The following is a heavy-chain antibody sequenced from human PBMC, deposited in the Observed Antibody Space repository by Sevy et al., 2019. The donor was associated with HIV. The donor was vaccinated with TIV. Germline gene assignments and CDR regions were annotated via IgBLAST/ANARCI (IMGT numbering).Heavy chain of an antibody. Sequence: GGSLRLSCTTSGFTFGDYGMSWFRQAPGKGLEWVGFITSKAYGGTTEYAASVKGRFTTSRDDSKSIAYLQMNSLKSEDTAVYFCTRVPGLYYFDYWGQGTLVTVSS. CDR2: ITSKAYGGTT. CDR1: GFTFGDYG. J-gene: IGHJ4*02. V-gene: IGHV3-49*03. CDR3: TRVPGLYYFDY.